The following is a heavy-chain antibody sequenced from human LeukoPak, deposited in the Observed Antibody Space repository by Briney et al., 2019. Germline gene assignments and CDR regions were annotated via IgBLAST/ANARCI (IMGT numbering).Heavy chain of an antibody. Sequence: ASVKVSCKASGYTFTSYDINWVRQATGQGLEWMGWMNPNSGNTGYAQKFQGRVTMARNTSISTAYMELSSLRSEDTAVYYCATGQRLGSDFDYWGQRTLVTASS. CDR3: ATGQRLGSDFDY. CDR2: MNPNSGNT. V-gene: IGHV1-8*01. D-gene: IGHD6-6*01. CDR1: GYTFTSYD. J-gene: IGHJ4*02.